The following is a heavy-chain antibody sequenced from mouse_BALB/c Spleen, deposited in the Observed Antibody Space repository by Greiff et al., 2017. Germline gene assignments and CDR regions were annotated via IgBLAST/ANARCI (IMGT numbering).Heavy chain of an antibody. CDR1: GYTFTDYW. CDR2: IDTSDSYT. Sequence: QVQLQQPGAELVMPGASVKMSCKASGYTFTDYWMHWVKQRPGQGLEWIGAIDTSDSYTSYNQKFKGKATLTVDESSSTAYMQLSSLTSEDSAVYYCARAARATNAMDYWGQGTSVTVSS. D-gene: IGHD3-1*01. CDR3: ARAARATNAMDY. J-gene: IGHJ4*01. V-gene: IGHV1-69*01.